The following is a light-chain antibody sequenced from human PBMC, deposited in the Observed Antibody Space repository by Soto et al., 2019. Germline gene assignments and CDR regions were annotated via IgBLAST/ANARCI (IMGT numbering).Light chain of an antibody. V-gene: IGKV3-15*01. CDR3: QQYNNWPLWT. CDR1: QSVSSN. Sequence: EIVMTHFPASLSVSPGERATLSCGASQSVSSNLAWYQQKPGQAPRLLIYGASTRATGIPARFSGSGSGTEFTLTISSLQSEDFAVYYCQQYNNWPLWTFGQGTKVDIK. J-gene: IGKJ1*01. CDR2: GAS.